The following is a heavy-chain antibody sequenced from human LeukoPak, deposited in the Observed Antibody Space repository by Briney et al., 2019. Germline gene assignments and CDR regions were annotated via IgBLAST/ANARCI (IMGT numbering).Heavy chain of an antibody. CDR3: TGSFGELSFFAH. J-gene: IGHJ4*02. Sequence: QTGGSLRLSCTASGFTFGDYAMSWVRQAPGKGLEWVGFIRSKVYGCTTEYAASVKGRFTISRDESKSIAYLQVNSLRTEDAAVYYCTGSFGELSFFAHWGQGTLVTVSS. V-gene: IGHV3-49*04. CDR1: GFTFGDYA. D-gene: IGHD3-16*01. CDR2: IRSKVYGCTT.